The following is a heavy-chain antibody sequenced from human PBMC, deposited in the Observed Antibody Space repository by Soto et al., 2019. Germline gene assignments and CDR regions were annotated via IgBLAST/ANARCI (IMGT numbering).Heavy chain of an antibody. D-gene: IGHD4-4*01. J-gene: IGHJ4*02. Sequence: LALTCTFSDGSISSGCYYWSWSHQHPGKCLEWIGYLYYSGSTYSNPSLKRRVTISVDTPKNQFSLKLSSVTAADTAVYYCARDPDYSNYLSHGYWGQGTLVNVPS. CDR1: DGSISSGCYY. V-gene: IGHV4-31*03. CDR2: LYYSGST. CDR3: ARDPDYSNYLSHGY.